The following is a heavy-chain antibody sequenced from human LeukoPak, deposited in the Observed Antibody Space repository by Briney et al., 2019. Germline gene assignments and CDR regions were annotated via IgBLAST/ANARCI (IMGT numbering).Heavy chain of an antibody. CDR1: GDTVSSITAA. D-gene: IGHD6-19*01. J-gene: IGHJ6*02. V-gene: IGHV6-1*01. CDR3: ARQYSSGWSYYYGLDV. Sequence: SQTLSLTCAISGDTVSSITAAWNWIRQSPSRGLEWLGRTYYRSKWYNDYAVSVKSRITINPDTSKNQVSLQLNSVTPEDTAVYYCARQYSSGWSYYYGLDVWGQGTAVTASS. CDR2: TYYRSKWYN.